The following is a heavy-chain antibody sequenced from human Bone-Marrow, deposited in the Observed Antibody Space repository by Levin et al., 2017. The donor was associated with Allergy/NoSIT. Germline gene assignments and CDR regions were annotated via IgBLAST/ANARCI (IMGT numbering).Heavy chain of an antibody. CDR1: GFTFSSYW. J-gene: IGHJ4*02. Sequence: PGGSLRLSCAASGFTFSSYWMHWVRQAPGKGLVWVSRINSDGSSTSYADSVKGRFTISRDNAKNTLYLQMNSLRAEDTAVYYCARDEYLEYSSSSLRGVDYWGQGTLVTVSS. CDR2: INSDGSST. V-gene: IGHV3-74*01. CDR3: ARDEYLEYSSSSLRGVDY. D-gene: IGHD6-6*01.